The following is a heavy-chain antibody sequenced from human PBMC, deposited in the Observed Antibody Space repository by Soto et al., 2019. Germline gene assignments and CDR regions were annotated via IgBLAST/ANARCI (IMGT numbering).Heavy chain of an antibody. Sequence: SETLSLTCTVSGGSISSYYWSWIRQPPGKGLEWIGYIYYSGSTNYNPSLKGRVTISVDTSKNQFSLKLSSVTAADTAVYYCARLRSGSYYDILTGYNNWFDPWGQGTLVTVSS. J-gene: IGHJ5*02. CDR1: GGSISSYY. V-gene: IGHV4-59*01. D-gene: IGHD3-9*01. CDR3: ARLRSGSYYDILTGYNNWFDP. CDR2: IYYSGST.